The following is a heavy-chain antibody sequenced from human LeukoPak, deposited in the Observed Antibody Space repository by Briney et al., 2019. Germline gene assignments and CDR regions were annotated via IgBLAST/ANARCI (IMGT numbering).Heavy chain of an antibody. CDR3: ARDQGHDYAPVGSATHAY. Sequence: GGSLRLSCVASGFTFNSYAIHWVRLAPGKGLEWVAVISYDGNDKYYADSVKGRFSISRDNSKNTLFLQLYNLRVEDTAVYFCARDQGHDYAPVGSATHAYWGQGTLVAVSS. CDR2: ISYDGNDK. J-gene: IGHJ4*02. D-gene: IGHD4/OR15-4a*01. CDR1: GFTFNSYA. V-gene: IGHV3-30-3*01.